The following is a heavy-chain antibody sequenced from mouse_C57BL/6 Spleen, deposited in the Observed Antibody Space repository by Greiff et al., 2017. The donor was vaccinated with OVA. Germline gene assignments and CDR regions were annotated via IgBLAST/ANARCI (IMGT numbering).Heavy chain of an antibody. CDR2: ISDGGSYT. CDR3: ARDGGNYGSSYAYFDY. V-gene: IGHV5-4*01. J-gene: IGHJ2*01. Sequence: EVQLVESGGGLVKPGGSLKLSCAASGFTFSSYAMSWVRQTPEKRLEWVATISDGGSYTYYPDNVKGRFTISRDNAKNNLYLQMSHLKSEDTAKYYCARDGGNYGSSYAYFDYWGQGTTLAVSS. CDR1: GFTFSSYA. D-gene: IGHD1-1*01.